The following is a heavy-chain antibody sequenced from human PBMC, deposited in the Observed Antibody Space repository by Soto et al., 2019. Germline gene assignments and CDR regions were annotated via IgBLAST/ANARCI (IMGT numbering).Heavy chain of an antibody. CDR2: INPSGGST. CDR1: GYSFNSYY. V-gene: IGHV1-46*02. CDR3: ARGIQLWPITYYFDY. J-gene: IGHJ4*02. D-gene: IGHD5-18*01. Sequence: ASVKVSCKVSGYSFNSYYMHWLRQAPGQGLEWMGIINPSGGSTSYAQKFQGRVTMTRDTSTTTVYMELRSLRSEDTAVYYCARGIQLWPITYYFDYWGQGTLVTVS.